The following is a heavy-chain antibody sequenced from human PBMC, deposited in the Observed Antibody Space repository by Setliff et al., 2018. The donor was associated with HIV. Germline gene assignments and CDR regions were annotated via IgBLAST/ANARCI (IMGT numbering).Heavy chain of an antibody. CDR3: ARDPSIAVAGAAV. V-gene: IGHV1-69*13. CDR1: GYIFISYG. J-gene: IGHJ6*02. Sequence: SVKVSCKASGYIFISYGFSWVRQAPGQGLEWMGWISAIFGTTNYAQKFQGRVTITADEWTSTAYMELSSLRSEDTAVYYCARDPSIAVAGAAVWGQGTTVTVSS. CDR2: ISAIFGTT. D-gene: IGHD6-19*01.